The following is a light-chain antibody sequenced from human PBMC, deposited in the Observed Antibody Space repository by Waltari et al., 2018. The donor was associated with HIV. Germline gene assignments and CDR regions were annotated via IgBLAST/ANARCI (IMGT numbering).Light chain of an antibody. CDR1: SSDVGGSNY. CDR2: EVS. J-gene: IGLJ1*01. V-gene: IGLV2-8*01. CDR3: NSYVGSNNYI. Sequence: QSALTQPPSASGSPGQSVTISCTGTSSDVGGSNYASWYQHHPGKAPKLMIYEVSKRPSGVPDRFSGSKSGNTASLTVSGLQAEDEADYYCNSYVGSNNYIFGTGTKVTVL.